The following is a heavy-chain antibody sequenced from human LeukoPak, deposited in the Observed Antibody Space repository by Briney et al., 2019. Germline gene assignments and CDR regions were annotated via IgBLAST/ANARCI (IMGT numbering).Heavy chain of an antibody. Sequence: GGSLRLSCTASGFMFSSGMHWVRQAPGKGLEWVAYIRSDGSSKFYGDSVKGRFTISRDNSKNTLYLQMNSLRAEDTAVYYCAELGITMIGGVWGKGTTVTVSS. CDR1: GFMFSSG. CDR2: IRSDGSSK. V-gene: IGHV3-30*02. J-gene: IGHJ6*04. CDR3: AELGITMIGGV. D-gene: IGHD3-10*02.